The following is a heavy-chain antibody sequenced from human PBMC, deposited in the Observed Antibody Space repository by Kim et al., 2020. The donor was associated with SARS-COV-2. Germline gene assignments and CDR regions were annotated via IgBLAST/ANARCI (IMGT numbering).Heavy chain of an antibody. J-gene: IGHJ6*02. CDR1: GFTFSDYY. Sequence: GGSLRLSCAASGFTFSDYYMSWIRQAPGKGLEWVSYISSSGSTIYYADSVKGRFTISRDNAKNSLYLQMNSLRAEATAVYYCARTPAPPAGSTFYYYYYGMDVWGQGTTVTVSS. CDR2: ISSSGSTI. D-gene: IGHD2-2*01. V-gene: IGHV3-11*01. CDR3: ARTPAPPAGSTFYYYYYGMDV.